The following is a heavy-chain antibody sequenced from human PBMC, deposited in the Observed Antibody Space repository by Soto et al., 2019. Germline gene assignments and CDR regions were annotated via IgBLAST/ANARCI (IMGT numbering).Heavy chain of an antibody. CDR1: GFTFDDYA. Sequence: GGSLRLSCAASGFTFDDYAMHWVRQAPGKGLEWVSGISWNSGSIGYADSVKGRFTISRDNAKNSLYLQMNSLRAEDTALYYCAKANVLRYFDWLSDAFDIWGQGTMVTVSS. V-gene: IGHV3-9*01. J-gene: IGHJ3*02. D-gene: IGHD3-9*01. CDR3: AKANVLRYFDWLSDAFDI. CDR2: ISWNSGSI.